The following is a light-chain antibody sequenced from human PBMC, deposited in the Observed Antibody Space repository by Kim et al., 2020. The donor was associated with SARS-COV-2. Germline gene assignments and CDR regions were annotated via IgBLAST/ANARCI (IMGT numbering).Light chain of an antibody. CDR1: SSTVADLG. V-gene: IGLV10-54*01. J-gene: IGLJ3*02. CDR2: RNN. CDR3: SAWDSGLSAWV. Sequence: QRATLTCTGNSSTVADLGAAWPQQHQGHPPKPLSYRNNDRPSGISERFSASGSGNTASLTLTGLLPEDEADYYYSAWDSGLSAWVFGGGTQLTFL.